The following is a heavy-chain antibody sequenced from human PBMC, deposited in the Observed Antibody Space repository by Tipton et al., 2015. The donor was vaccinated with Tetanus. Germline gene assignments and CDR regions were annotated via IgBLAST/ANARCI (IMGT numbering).Heavy chain of an antibody. D-gene: IGHD3-16*01. CDR1: GALLTTGGYS. J-gene: IGHJ5*02. CDR2: IYQTDST. CDR3: ARDQGGGRVARLNWFGP. V-gene: IGHV4-31*03. Sequence: TLSLTCNVSGALLTTGGYSWGWIRQTPGQGLEWLGYIYQTDSTYYNPSLKSRVTISVDTSHNQFSLRLSSVTAADTAVYYCARDQGGGRVARLNWFGPWGQGTLVTVSS.